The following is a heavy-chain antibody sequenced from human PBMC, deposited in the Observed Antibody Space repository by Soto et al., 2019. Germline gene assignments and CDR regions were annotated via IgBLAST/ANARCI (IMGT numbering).Heavy chain of an antibody. D-gene: IGHD3-22*01. CDR3: ARDNSGYPNYFDP. Sequence: SETLSLTCTVSGGSISSGGYYWSWIRQHPGKGLEWIGYIYYSGSTYYNPSLKSRVTISVDTSKDQFSLNLSSVTAADTAVYFWARDNSGYPNYFDPWGQGTPVTVSS. CDR2: IYYSGST. CDR1: GGSISSGGYY. J-gene: IGHJ5*02. V-gene: IGHV4-31*03.